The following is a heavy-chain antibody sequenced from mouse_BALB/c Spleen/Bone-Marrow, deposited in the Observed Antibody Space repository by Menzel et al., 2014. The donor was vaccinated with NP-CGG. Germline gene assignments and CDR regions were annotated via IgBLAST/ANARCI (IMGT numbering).Heavy chain of an antibody. CDR2: IYPVNVHA. V-gene: IGHV1S56*01. D-gene: IGHD2-3*01. J-gene: IGHJ4*01. CDR1: GYTFTNYY. Sequence: QVQLKESGPELVKPGASVRISCKASGYTFTNYYIHWVKQRPGQGLEWIGWIYPVNVHANFNEKFRGKATLTADKSSSTAYMQPSSLTSEDSAVYFCARWLLPYYAMDYWGQGTSVTVSS. CDR3: ARWLLPYYAMDY.